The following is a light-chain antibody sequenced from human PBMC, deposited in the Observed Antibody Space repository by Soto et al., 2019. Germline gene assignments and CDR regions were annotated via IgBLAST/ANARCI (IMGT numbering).Light chain of an antibody. CDR2: DAS. CDR3: QQSHSIPLT. Sequence: IEVTQSPSSLAASLGDRVTITCRASQTIGTYVNWYRQKSGAAPELLIYDASTLQSGVPSRFSGSGSGTDFTLTIRSLQPEDFATYYCQQSHSIPLTFGPGTKVDIK. J-gene: IGKJ1*01. CDR1: QTIGTY. V-gene: IGKV1-39*01.